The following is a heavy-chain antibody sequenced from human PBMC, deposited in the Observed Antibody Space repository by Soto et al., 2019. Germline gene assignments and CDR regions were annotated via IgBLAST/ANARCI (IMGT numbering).Heavy chain of an antibody. CDR1: GYTFTGYF. J-gene: IGHJ5*02. V-gene: IGHV1-2*02. CDR2: INPYSGGA. CDR3: ARVIRGAYYNSPLDT. D-gene: IGHD3-10*01. Sequence: QVQLLQSGAEVKKPGASVKVSCKASGYTFTGYFMHWVRQAPGQGLEWLGWINPYSGGADYAQSFQGRVTMTRDTSISTVYMELSRLRFDATAVYYCARVIRGAYYNSPLDTWGQGTVVTVSS.